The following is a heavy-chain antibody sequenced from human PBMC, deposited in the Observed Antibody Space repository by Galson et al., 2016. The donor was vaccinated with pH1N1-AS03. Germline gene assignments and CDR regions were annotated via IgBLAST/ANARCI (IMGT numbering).Heavy chain of an antibody. CDR2: IHFSGTT. Sequence: ETLSLTCAVSGGPVTSPIFSWSWIRQPPGRGLEWIGYIHFSGTTNYNPSLKSRVTMSVDTSKNQFSLKLSSVTAADAAVYYCARFSGSYQFDYWGQGTLVTVSS. CDR3: ARFSGSYQFDY. CDR1: GGPVTSPIFS. J-gene: IGHJ4*02. V-gene: IGHV4-61*01. D-gene: IGHD1-26*01.